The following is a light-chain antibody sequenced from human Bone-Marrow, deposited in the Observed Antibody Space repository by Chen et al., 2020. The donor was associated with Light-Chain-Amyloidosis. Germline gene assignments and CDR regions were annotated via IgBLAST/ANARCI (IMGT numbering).Light chain of an antibody. CDR1: NIGSTS. V-gene: IGLV3-21*02. CDR2: DDS. CDR3: QVWDRSSDRPV. Sequence: SYVLTQPSSVSVAPVQTATIACGGNNIGSTSVHWYQQTPGQAPLLVGYDDSDRPSGIPERLSGSNSGNTATLTISRVEAGDEADYYCQVWDRSSDRPVFGGGTKLTVL. J-gene: IGLJ3*02.